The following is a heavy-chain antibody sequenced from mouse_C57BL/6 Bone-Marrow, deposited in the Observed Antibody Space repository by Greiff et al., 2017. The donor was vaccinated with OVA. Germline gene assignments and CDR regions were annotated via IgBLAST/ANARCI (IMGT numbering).Heavy chain of an antibody. CDR1: GYTFTSYW. V-gene: IGHV1-55*01. D-gene: IGHD2-5*01. Sequence: QVQLQQSGAELVKPGASVKMSCTASGYTFTSYWITWVKQRPGQGLEWIGDIYPGSGSTNYNEKFKSKATLTVDTSSSTAYMQLSSLTSEDSAVYYCARGYSNYYWYFDVWGTGTTVTVSS. CDR2: IYPGSGST. J-gene: IGHJ1*03. CDR3: ARGYSNYYWYFDV.